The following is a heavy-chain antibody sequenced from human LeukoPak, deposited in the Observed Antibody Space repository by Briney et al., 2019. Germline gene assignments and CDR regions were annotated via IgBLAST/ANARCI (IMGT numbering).Heavy chain of an antibody. CDR1: GFTFSSYA. V-gene: IGHV3-30-3*01. CDR3: ARELGLYYYGMDV. Sequence: GRSLRLSCAASGFTFSSYAMHWVRQAPGKGLEWVAVISYDGSNKYYADSVKGRFTISRDNSKNTLYLQMNSLRAEDTAVYCCARELGLYYYGMDVWGQGTTVTVSS. J-gene: IGHJ6*02. D-gene: IGHD7-27*01. CDR2: ISYDGSNK.